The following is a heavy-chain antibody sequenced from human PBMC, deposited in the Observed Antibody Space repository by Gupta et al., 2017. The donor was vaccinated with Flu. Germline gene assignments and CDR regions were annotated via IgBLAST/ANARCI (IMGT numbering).Heavy chain of an antibody. V-gene: IGHV3-15*01. J-gene: IGHJ4*02. Sequence: RNWVGQAPGKGMEWVGWIKSEADGGKVDYAAVVKGRFTFSRVDSKKIVYLQMNSQKTEETGLYYCATSNRDHWGQGTQVTVSS. CDR3: ATSNRDH. CDR2: IKSEADGGKV.